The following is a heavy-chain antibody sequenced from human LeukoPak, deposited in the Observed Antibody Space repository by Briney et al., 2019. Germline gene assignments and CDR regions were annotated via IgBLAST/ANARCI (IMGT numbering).Heavy chain of an antibody. D-gene: IGHD3-3*01. J-gene: IGHJ5*02. CDR3: AREREPYDFWSGYSYNWFDP. CDR2: IIPILDIA. CDR1: GGTFSSYT. V-gene: IGHV1-69*04. Sequence: SVKVSCKASGGTFSSYTISWVRQAPGQGLEWMGRIIPILDIANYAQKFQGRVTITADKSTSTAYMELSSLRSEDTAVYYCAREREPYDFWSGYSYNWFDPWGQGTLVTVSS.